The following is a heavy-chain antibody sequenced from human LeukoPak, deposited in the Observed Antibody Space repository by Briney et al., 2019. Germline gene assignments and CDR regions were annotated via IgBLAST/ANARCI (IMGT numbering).Heavy chain of an antibody. J-gene: IGHJ4*02. CDR1: GFTFGSSA. Sequence: GGSLRLSCAASGFTFGSSAMSWVRQAPGKGLECVSTISGSGGSTSYADSVKGRFTISRDNSKNTLYLLMNSLRSDDTAVYYCARASGSGIAAGDYWGQGTLVTVSS. CDR2: ISGSGGST. CDR3: ARASGSGIAAGDY. D-gene: IGHD3-10*01. V-gene: IGHV3-23*01.